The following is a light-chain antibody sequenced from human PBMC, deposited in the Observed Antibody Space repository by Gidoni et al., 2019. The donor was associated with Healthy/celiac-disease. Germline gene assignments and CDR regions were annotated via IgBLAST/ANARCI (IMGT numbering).Light chain of an antibody. CDR1: QSISSY. V-gene: IGKV1-39*01. CDR3: QQSYSTPHT. J-gene: IGKJ2*01. CDR2: AAS. Sequence: DIHITHSPSSLSASVGDRVTITCRASQSISSYLNWYQQKPGKAPKLLIYAASSLQSGVPSRFSGGGSGKEFTRTISSLQPEDFATYYCQQSYSTPHTFGQGTKLEIK.